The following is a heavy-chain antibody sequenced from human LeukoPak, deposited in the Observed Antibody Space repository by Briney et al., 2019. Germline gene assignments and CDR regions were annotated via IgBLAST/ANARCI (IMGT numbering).Heavy chain of an antibody. J-gene: IGHJ4*02. D-gene: IGHD2-15*01. CDR2: ISGRDDSA. Sequence: GGSLRLSCAASGFTFSSYAMSWVRQAPGKGLEWVSTISGRDDSAYYADSVKGRFTTSRDNSKNTLYLQVNSLRAEDTAVYYCAKSGLNRFDYWGQGTLVTVSS. CDR3: AKSGLNRFDY. V-gene: IGHV3-23*01. CDR1: GFTFSSYA.